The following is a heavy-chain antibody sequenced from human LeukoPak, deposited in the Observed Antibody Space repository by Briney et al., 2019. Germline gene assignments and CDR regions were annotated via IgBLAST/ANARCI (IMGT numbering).Heavy chain of an antibody. Sequence: GRSLRLAWATSGFTFGSYAIHWVRQAPGKGLEWVAVISYDGSNKYYADSVKGRFTISRDNSKNTLYLQMNSLRAEDTAVYYCASMQVYCSSTSCYDIGMDVWGKGTPVTVSS. D-gene: IGHD2-2*01. V-gene: IGHV3-30-3*01. CDR2: ISYDGSNK. J-gene: IGHJ6*04. CDR3: ASMQVYCSSTSCYDIGMDV. CDR1: GFTFGSYA.